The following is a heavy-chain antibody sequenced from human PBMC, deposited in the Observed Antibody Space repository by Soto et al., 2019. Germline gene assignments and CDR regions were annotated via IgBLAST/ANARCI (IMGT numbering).Heavy chain of an antibody. D-gene: IGHD1-7*01. J-gene: IGHJ6*04. CDR1: GGSISSYY. V-gene: IGHV4-4*07. Sequence: SETLSLTCTVSGGSISSYYWSWIRQPAGKGLEWIGRIYTSGSTNYNPSLKSRVTMSVDTSKNQFSLKLSSVTAADTAVYYCAGVTGTTRYYYYGMDVWGKGPTVTVSS. CDR3: AGVTGTTRYYYYGMDV. CDR2: IYTSGST.